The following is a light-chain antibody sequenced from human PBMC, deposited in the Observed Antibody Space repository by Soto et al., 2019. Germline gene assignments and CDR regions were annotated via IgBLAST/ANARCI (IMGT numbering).Light chain of an antibody. CDR3: CSYAGSSTYV. J-gene: IGLJ1*01. CDR1: SSDVGSYDL. V-gene: IGLV2-23*02. CDR2: EVT. Sequence: QSVLTQPSSLSGPPGHAITLSCTGTSSDVGSYDLVSWYQQHPGKAPKLMIYEVTKRPSGVSNRFSGSKSGNTASLTISGLQAEDEADYYCCSYAGSSTYVFGTGTKVTVL.